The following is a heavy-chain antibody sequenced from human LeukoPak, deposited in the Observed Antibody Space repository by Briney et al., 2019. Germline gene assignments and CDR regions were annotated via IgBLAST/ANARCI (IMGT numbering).Heavy chain of an antibody. CDR1: GFTFSSYW. D-gene: IGHD3-10*01. Sequence: GGSLRLSCAASGFTFSSYWMSWVRQAPGKGLEWVANIKQDGSEKYYVDSVKGRFTISRDNAKNSLYLQMNSLRAEDTAVYYCASFPLGRAYGSGSRTDYWGQGTLVTVSS. J-gene: IGHJ4*02. CDR3: ASFPLGRAYGSGSRTDY. V-gene: IGHV3-7*03. CDR2: IKQDGSEK.